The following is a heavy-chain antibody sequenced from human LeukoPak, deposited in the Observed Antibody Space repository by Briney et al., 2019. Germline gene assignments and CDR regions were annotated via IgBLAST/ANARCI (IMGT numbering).Heavy chain of an antibody. Sequence: SETLSLTCAVSGGPIRSGGHSWSWIRQPPGKGLEWIGYIYHSGSTNYNPSLKSRVTISVDRSKNQFSLILSSVTAADTAAYFCARGYYYDSSGYWVRAFDIWGQGTMVTVSS. D-gene: IGHD3-22*01. CDR3: ARGYYYDSSGYWVRAFDI. V-gene: IGHV4-30-2*01. J-gene: IGHJ3*02. CDR2: IYHSGST. CDR1: GGPIRSGGHS.